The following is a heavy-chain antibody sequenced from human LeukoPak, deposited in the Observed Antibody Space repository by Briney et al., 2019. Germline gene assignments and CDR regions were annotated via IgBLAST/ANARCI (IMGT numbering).Heavy chain of an antibody. Sequence: ASVTVSYKASGYTFTDYYMHWVRQAPGKGLEWMGWINPNSGGTNYAQKLQGRVTMTRDTSITISHMELRRLRSDDTAGYYCSREGYSGSYFIDWGQGTLVTVSS. CDR3: SREGYSGSYFID. J-gene: IGHJ4*02. CDR1: GYTFTDYY. V-gene: IGHV1-2*02. D-gene: IGHD1-26*01. CDR2: INPNSGGT.